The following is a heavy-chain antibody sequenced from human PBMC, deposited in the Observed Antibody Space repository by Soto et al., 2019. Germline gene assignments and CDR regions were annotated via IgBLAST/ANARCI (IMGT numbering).Heavy chain of an antibody. J-gene: IGHJ4*02. CDR2: ISGSGDST. Sequence: EVPLLDSGGGLVQPGGSLRLSCAASGFTFSSYAMNWVRQAPGKGLEWVSVISGSGDSTYYADSVKGRFTISRDNSKNTLYLQMNSLRAEDTAVYYCARRGPGPYFDYWGQGTLVTVSS. CDR3: ARRGPGPYFDY. V-gene: IGHV3-23*01. CDR1: GFTFSSYA. D-gene: IGHD2-8*02.